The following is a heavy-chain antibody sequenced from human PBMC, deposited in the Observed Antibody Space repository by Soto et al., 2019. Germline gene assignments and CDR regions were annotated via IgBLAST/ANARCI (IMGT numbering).Heavy chain of an antibody. CDR1: GFTFSSYA. J-gene: IGHJ6*02. V-gene: IGHV3-30-3*01. D-gene: IGHD6-13*01. CDR3: ARGHDRSSWYSWSNYYGMDV. Sequence: QVQLVESGGGVVQPGRSLRLSCTASGFTFSSYAMHWVRQAPGKGLEWVAVISYDGSNKYYADSVKGRLTISRDNSKKALYLQMNSLRAEDTAVYYCARGHDRSSWYSWSNYYGMDVWGQGTTVTVSS. CDR2: ISYDGSNK.